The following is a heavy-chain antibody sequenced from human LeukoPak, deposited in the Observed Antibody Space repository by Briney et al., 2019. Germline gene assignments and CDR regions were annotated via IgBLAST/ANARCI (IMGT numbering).Heavy chain of an antibody. CDR2: IYNSGNSGSA. CDR3: ARDVSGSYYDGSDY. V-gene: IGHV4-59*01. D-gene: IGHD1-26*01. CDR1: GGSISTYY. Sequence: PSETLSLICTVSGGSISTYYWSWIRQPPGKGLEWIGYIYNSGNSGSANYNPSLKSRVTISVDMSKNQFSLKLSSVTAADTAVYYCARDVSGSYYDGSDYWGQGTPVTVSS. J-gene: IGHJ4*02.